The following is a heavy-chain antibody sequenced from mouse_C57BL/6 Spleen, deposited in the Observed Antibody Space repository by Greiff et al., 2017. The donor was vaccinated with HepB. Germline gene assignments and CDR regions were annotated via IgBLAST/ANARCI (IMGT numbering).Heavy chain of an antibody. Sequence: DVQLQESGPGLAKPSQTLSLICSVTGYSITSDYWNWIRRFPGKKLEFMGYMRYSGSSNYNPSLKSRLSITRDTSKNQYSRQLNSVTSEDTATYFCARDTNYWYFDVWGTGTTVTVSS. CDR3: ARDTNYWYFDV. V-gene: IGHV3-8*01. CDR2: MRYSGSS. CDR1: GYSITSDY. J-gene: IGHJ1*03. D-gene: IGHD1-1*01.